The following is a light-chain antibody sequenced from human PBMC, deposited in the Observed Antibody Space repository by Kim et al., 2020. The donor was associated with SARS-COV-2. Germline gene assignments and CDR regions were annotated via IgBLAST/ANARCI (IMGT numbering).Light chain of an antibody. Sequence: QSALTQTASVSGSPGQSITISCTGTSSDVGGYNYVSWYQQHPGKAPKLMIYDVSNRPSGVSNRFSGSKSGNTASLTISGLQAEDEADYYCSSYTSSSTLVFGGVTQLTVL. J-gene: IGLJ2*01. CDR1: SSDVGGYNY. CDR2: DVS. V-gene: IGLV2-14*03. CDR3: SSYTSSSTLV.